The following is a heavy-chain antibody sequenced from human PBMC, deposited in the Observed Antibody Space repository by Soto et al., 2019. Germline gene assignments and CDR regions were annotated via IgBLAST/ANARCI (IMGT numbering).Heavy chain of an antibody. D-gene: IGHD3-10*01. J-gene: IGHJ6*03. CDR1: GGTFSSYT. CDR3: ARGVTMVRGAVYYYMDV. Sequence: QVQLVQSGAEVKKPGSSVKVSCKASGGTFSSYTISWVRQAPGQGLEWMGRIIPILGIANYAQKFQGRVTITADKSTSTASMELSSLRSEDTAVYYCARGVTMVRGAVYYYMDVWGTGTTVTVSS. CDR2: IIPILGIA. V-gene: IGHV1-69*02.